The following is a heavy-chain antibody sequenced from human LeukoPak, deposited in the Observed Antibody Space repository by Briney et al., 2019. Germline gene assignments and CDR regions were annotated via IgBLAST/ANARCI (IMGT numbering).Heavy chain of an antibody. D-gene: IGHD2-2*01. J-gene: IGHJ6*03. CDR1: GFTFSSYS. Sequence: PGGSLRLSCAASGFTFSSYSMNWVRQAPGKGLEWVSSISSSSSYIYYADSVKGRSTISRDDAKNSLYLQMNSLRAEDTAVYYCARIGYCSSTSCYGYYYYYYYMDVWGKGTTVTVSS. CDR3: ARIGYCSSTSCYGYYYYYYYMDV. V-gene: IGHV3-21*01. CDR2: ISSSSSYI.